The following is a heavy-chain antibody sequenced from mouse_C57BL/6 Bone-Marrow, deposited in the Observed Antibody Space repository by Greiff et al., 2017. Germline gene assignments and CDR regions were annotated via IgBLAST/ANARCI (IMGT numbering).Heavy chain of an antibody. Sequence: VQLQQSGAELVKPGASVKMSCKASGYTFTTYPIEWMKQNHGKSLEWIGNFHPYNDDTKYNEKFKGKATLTVDQSSSTAYMQLNSLTSEDSAVYYCAREATFAWFAYWGQGTLVTVSA. CDR2: FHPYNDDT. CDR1: GYTFTTYP. D-gene: IGHD3-2*02. V-gene: IGHV1-47*01. CDR3: AREATFAWFAY. J-gene: IGHJ3*01.